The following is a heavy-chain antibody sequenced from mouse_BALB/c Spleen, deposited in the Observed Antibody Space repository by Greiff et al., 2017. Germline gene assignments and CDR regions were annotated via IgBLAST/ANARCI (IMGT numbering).Heavy chain of an antibody. D-gene: IGHD2-4*01. CDR1: GFSLTSYG. Sequence: QVQLKESGPGLVAPSQSLSITCTVSGFSLTSYGVHWVRQPPGKGLEWLGVIWAGGSTNYNSALMSRLSISKDNSKSQVFLKMNSLQTDDTAMYYCARDRYDYDVGYYAMDYWGQGTSVTVSS. J-gene: IGHJ4*01. CDR2: IWAGGST. CDR3: ARDRYDYDVGYYAMDY. V-gene: IGHV2-9*02.